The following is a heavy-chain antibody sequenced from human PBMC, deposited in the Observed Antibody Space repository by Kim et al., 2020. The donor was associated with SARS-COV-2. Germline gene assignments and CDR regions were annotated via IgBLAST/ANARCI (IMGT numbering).Heavy chain of an antibody. V-gene: IGHV1-2*06. D-gene: IGHD6-6*01. CDR1: GYTFTGYY. Sequence: ASVKVSCKASGYTFTGYYMHWVRQAPGQGLEWMGRINPNSGGTNYAQKFQGRVTMTRDTSISTAYMELSRLRSDDTAVYYCASRGLSIASFSYYYYGMDVWGQGTTVTVSS. CDR3: ASRGLSIASFSYYYYGMDV. CDR2: INPNSGGT. J-gene: IGHJ6*02.